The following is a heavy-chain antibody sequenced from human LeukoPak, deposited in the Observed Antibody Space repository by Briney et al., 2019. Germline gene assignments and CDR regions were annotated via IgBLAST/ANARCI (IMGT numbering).Heavy chain of an antibody. CDR2: IYHSGST. Sequence: SQTLSLTCTVSGDSIGSYFWSWIRQSPGKGLEWIGHIYHSGSTNYNPSLKSRVTISIDTSKNQFSLKLTSVTSADTAVYYCARDGPAYTSRWYDYYYGLDVWGQGTTVTVSS. CDR1: GDSIGSYF. V-gene: IGHV4-59*01. J-gene: IGHJ6*02. CDR3: ARDGPAYTSRWYDYYYGLDV. D-gene: IGHD2-2*01.